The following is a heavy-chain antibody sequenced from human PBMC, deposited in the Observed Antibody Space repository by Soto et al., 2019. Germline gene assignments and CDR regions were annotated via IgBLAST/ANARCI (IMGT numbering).Heavy chain of an antibody. V-gene: IGHV4-59*01. CDR2: IYYSGST. CDR3: ARETVGVATIQFYYYYYMDV. Sequence: PSETLALTCTVSGGCISSYYWRWIRQPPGKGLEWIGYIYYSGSTNYNPSLKSRVTISVDTSKNQFSLKLSSVTAADTAVYYCARETVGVATIQFYYYYYMDVWGKGTTVTVSS. CDR1: GGCISSYY. J-gene: IGHJ6*03. D-gene: IGHD5-12*01.